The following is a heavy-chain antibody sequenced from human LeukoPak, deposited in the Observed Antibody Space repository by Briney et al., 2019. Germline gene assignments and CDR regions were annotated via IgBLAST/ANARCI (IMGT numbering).Heavy chain of an antibody. J-gene: IGHJ4*02. CDR2: ISWNSGSI. D-gene: IGHD1-26*01. CDR3: AKDISELLEGFDY. Sequence: GGSLRLSCAASGFTFSSYAMRWVRQAPGKGLEWVSGISWNSGSIGYADSVKGRFTISRDNAKNSLYLQMNSLRAEDTALYYCAKDISELLEGFDYWGQGTLVTVSS. V-gene: IGHV3-9*01. CDR1: GFTFSSYA.